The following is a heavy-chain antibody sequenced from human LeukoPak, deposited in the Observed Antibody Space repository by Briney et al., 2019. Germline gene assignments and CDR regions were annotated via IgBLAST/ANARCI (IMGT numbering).Heavy chain of an antibody. Sequence: ASVKVSCKASGYTFTGYYMHWVQQAPGQGLEWMGWINPNSGGTNYAQKFQGRVTMTRDTSISTAYMELSRLRSDDTAVYYCARATKHYYYMDVWGKGTTVTISS. CDR2: INPNSGGT. J-gene: IGHJ6*03. D-gene: IGHD2-8*01. CDR3: ARATKHYYYMDV. V-gene: IGHV1-2*02. CDR1: GYTFTGYY.